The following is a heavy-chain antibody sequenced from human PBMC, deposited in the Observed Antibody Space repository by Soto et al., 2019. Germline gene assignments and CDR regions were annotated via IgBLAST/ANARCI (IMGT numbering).Heavy chain of an antibody. J-gene: IGHJ6*02. CDR2: VSGDGRTK. V-gene: IGHV3-30*01. CDR1: GFTLSTYT. Sequence: QVDLVESGGGVVQPGRSLRLSCAASGFTLSTYTIHWVRQAPGKGLQWVALVSGDGRTKRYADSVKGRFTISRDNSKNTVFLQRNSLTPDDTAVYYCARESLGDYENGHYYYGLDVWGQGTTVIVSS. CDR3: ARESLGDYENGHYYYGLDV. D-gene: IGHD4-17*01.